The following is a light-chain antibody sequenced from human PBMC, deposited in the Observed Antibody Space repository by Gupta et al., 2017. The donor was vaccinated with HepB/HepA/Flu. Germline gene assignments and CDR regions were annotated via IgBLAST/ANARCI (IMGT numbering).Light chain of an antibody. V-gene: IGKV1-39*01. CDR2: AAS. Sequence: DIQMTQSPSSLSASVGDRVTITCRASQSISSYLNWYQQKPGKAPKLLIYAASSLQSGVPSRFSGSGYGTDFTLTISSRQPEDFATYYCQQSYTDPPHTLGQGTKMDIK. CDR1: QSISSY. J-gene: IGKJ2*01. CDR3: QQSYTDPPHT.